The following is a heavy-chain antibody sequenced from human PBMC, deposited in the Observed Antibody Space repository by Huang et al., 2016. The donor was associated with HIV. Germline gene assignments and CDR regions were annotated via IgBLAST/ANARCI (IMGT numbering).Heavy chain of an antibody. D-gene: IGHD3-9*01. J-gene: IGHJ4*02. V-gene: IGHV3-30*03. CDR1: GFIFSNYA. Sequence: QVQLVESGGGVVQPGRSLRLSCVASGFIFSNYAMHWVRQAPGKGLEWVAVISVDGTYKYYADSVKGRFTISRDTEKDTLYLQMNSLRPDDSALYYCARDGHGKWLGQFDCLYFDYWGQGALVSVSS. CDR3: ARDGHGKWLGQFDCLYFDY. CDR2: ISVDGTYK.